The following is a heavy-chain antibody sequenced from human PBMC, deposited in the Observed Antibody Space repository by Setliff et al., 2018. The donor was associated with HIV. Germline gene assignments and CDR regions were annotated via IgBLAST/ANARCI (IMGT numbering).Heavy chain of an antibody. J-gene: IGHJ3*02. Sequence: PGESLKISCKGSGYSFTNNWIGWVRQMPGKGLEWMGIIHPVDSDTRYSPSFQGQVTISADKSISTAYLQWSTLKASDTTIYYRARHRHTAAGTLDAFDIWGQGTVVTVSS. CDR3: ARHRHTAAGTLDAFDI. CDR1: GYSFTNNW. D-gene: IGHD6-13*01. CDR2: IHPVDSDT. V-gene: IGHV5-51*01.